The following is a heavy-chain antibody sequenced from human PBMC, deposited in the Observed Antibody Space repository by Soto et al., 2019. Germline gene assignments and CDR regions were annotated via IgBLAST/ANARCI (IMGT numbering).Heavy chain of an antibody. CDR1: GGSISSSNW. V-gene: IGHV4-4*02. CDR2: IYHSGST. Sequence: PSETLSLTCAVSGGSISSSNWWSWVRQPPGRGLEWIGEIYHSGSTNYNPSLKSRVTISVDKSKNQFSLKLTSVTAADTAVYYCVSSSWYSLDYWGQGTLVTVSS. J-gene: IGHJ4*02. CDR3: VSSSWYSLDY. D-gene: IGHD6-13*01.